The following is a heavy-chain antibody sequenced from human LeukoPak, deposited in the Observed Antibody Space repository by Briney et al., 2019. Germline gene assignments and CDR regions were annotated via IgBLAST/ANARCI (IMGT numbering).Heavy chain of an antibody. D-gene: IGHD6-13*01. CDR1: GGSFSGYY. V-gene: IGHV4-34*01. CDR2: INHSGST. CDR3: ARPPQQEGYFDY. J-gene: IGHJ4*02. Sequence: PSETLSLTCAVYGGSFSGYYWSWIRQPPGKGLEWIGEINHSGSTNYNPSLKSRVTISVDTSKNQFSLKLSSVTAADTAVYYCARPPQQEGYFDYWGQGTLVTVSS.